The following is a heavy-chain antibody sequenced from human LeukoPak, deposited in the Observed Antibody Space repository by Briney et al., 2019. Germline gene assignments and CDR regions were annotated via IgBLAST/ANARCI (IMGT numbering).Heavy chain of an antibody. CDR1: GFTFSSYG. CDR2: IWYDGSNK. Sequence: GGSLRLSCAASGFTFSSYGMHWVRQAPGKGLEWVAVIWYDGSNKYYADSVKGRFTISRDNYKNTLYLQMNSLRAEDTAVYHCAGSNTYYYYYMDVWGKGTTVTVSS. CDR3: AGSNTYYYYYMDV. V-gene: IGHV3-33*01. D-gene: IGHD2/OR15-2a*01. J-gene: IGHJ6*03.